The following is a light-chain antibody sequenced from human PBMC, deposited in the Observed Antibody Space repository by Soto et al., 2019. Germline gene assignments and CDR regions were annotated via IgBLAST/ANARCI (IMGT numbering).Light chain of an antibody. V-gene: IGKV2-28*01. Sequence: DIVMTQSPLSLPVTPGEPASISCRSSQSLLHSNGYTYLNWYLQKPGQSPQLLVYLGSNRASGVPDRFSGSRSGTDFTLKINRVDAEDVGVYYCMQALQTPITFGQGTRLEI. CDR3: MQALQTPIT. J-gene: IGKJ5*01. CDR1: QSLLHSNGYTY. CDR2: LGS.